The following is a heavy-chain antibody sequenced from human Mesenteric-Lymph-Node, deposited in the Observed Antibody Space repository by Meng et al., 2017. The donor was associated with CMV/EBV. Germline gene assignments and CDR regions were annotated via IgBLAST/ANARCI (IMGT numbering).Heavy chain of an antibody. V-gene: IGHV1-18*01. CDR3: AREHCSSTSCFPNY. CDR2: ISAYNGNT. Sequence: SGYNFTSYGISWVRQAPGQGLEWMGWISAYNGNTNYAQKLQGRVTMTTDTSTSTAYMELRSLRSDDTAVYYCAREHCSSTSCFPNYWGQGTLVTVSS. D-gene: IGHD2-2*01. CDR1: GYNFTSYG. J-gene: IGHJ4*02.